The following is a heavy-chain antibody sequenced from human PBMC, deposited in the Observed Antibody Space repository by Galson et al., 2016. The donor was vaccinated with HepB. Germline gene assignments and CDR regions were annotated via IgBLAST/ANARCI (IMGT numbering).Heavy chain of an antibody. V-gene: IGHV3-53*01. D-gene: IGHD2-2*01. CDR2: IYSTGTT. J-gene: IGHJ5*02. Sequence: SLRLSCAASGFTVSNNYMIWFRQAPGKVLEWVSLIYSTGTTSYADSVKGRFTISRDSSKNTLYLQMNSLRAEDTAIYYCSKEEVRSPNQLLPTNTNWFDPWGQGTLVTVSS. CDR1: GFTVSNNY. CDR3: SKEEVRSPNQLLPTNTNWFDP.